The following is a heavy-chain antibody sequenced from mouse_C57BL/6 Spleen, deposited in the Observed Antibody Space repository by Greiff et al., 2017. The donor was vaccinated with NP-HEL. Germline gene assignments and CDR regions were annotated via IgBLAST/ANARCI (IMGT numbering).Heavy chain of an antibody. D-gene: IGHD3-2*02. J-gene: IGHJ2*01. CDR3: ARDSSGYSY. CDR1: GYTFTNYW. V-gene: IGHV1-63*01. CDR2: IYPGGGYT. Sequence: QVQLKESGAELVRPGTSVKMSCKASGYTFTNYWIGWAKQRPGHGLEWIGDIYPGGGYTNYNEKFKGKATLTADKSSSTAYMQFSSLTSEDSAIYYCARDSSGYSYWGQGTTLTVSS.